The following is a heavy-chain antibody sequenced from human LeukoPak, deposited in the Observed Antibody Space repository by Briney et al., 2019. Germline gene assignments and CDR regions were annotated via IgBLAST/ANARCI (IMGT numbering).Heavy chain of an antibody. CDR3: ARAVVVQGAHPFGMDV. Sequence: KPGGSLRLSCAASGFTFSSYSMNWVRQAPGKGLEWVSSISSSSSYIYYADSVKGRFTISRDNAKNSLYLQMNSLRAEDTAVYYCARAVVVQGAHPFGMDVWGQGTTVTVSS. J-gene: IGHJ6*02. V-gene: IGHV3-21*01. D-gene: IGHD3-10*01. CDR2: ISSSSSYI. CDR1: GFTFSSYS.